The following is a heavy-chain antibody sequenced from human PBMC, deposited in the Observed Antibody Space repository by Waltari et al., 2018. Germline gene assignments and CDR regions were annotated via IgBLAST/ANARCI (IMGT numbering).Heavy chain of an antibody. Sequence: QLQLVHSGAAVRKPGASVKASCKASGYTFTSYDINWVRHATGQGLEWMGWLDPHSGNTGYAQKFQGRVTIARNASISTAYLELSSLRSEDTAVYYCARARGYFYSFDAFDIWGQGTMVTVSS. V-gene: IGHV1-8*01. D-gene: IGHD3-9*01. J-gene: IGHJ3*02. CDR1: GYTFTSYD. CDR3: ARARGYFYSFDAFDI. CDR2: LDPHSGNT.